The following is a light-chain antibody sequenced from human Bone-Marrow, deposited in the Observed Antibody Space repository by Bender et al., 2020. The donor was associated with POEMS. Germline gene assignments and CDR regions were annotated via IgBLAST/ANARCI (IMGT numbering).Light chain of an antibody. CDR1: SSDVDTYNY. CDR2: EHS. V-gene: IGLV2-14*01. CDR3: ISFTNSSTCV. J-gene: IGLJ1*01. Sequence: QSALTQPASVSGSPGQSITISCTGSSSDVDTYNYVSWYQHHPGKIPKLLIYEHSKPPSGFSARFSGAKSSNTASQTISGLRAEGEADYFCISFTNSSTCVCGTGTEVSVL.